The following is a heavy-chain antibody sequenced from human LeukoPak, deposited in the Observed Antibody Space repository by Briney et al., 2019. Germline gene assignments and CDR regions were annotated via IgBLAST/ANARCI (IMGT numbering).Heavy chain of an antibody. D-gene: IGHD5-12*01. CDR2: FYSGGDT. CDR1: GFLVRNNY. V-gene: IGHV3-66*02. Sequence: GGSLRLSCAASGFLVRNNYMSWVRQAPGKGLELVSAFYSGGDTYYTDSVKGRFTISRDSSKNMLFLQMNSLRAEDTAVYYCTTAPMRDGGYDYLFDFWGQGTLVTVSS. CDR3: TTAPMRDGGYDYLFDF. J-gene: IGHJ4*02.